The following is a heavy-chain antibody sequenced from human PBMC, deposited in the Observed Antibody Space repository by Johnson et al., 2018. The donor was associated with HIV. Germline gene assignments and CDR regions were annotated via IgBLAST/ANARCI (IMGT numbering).Heavy chain of an antibody. Sequence: VQLVESGGGLVKPGASLRLSCAASGFTFDDYGMSWVRQAPGKGLEWVSGINWNGGSTGYADSVKGRFTISRDNAKNSLYLQMNSLRAEDTAVYYCAKDMGIVGATHDAFDIWGQGTMVTVSS. J-gene: IGHJ3*02. CDR2: INWNGGST. D-gene: IGHD1-26*01. CDR3: AKDMGIVGATHDAFDI. V-gene: IGHV3-20*04. CDR1: GFTFDDYG.